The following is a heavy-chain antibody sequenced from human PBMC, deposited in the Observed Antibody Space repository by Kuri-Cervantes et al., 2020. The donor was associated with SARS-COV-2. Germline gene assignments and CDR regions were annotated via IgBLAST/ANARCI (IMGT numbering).Heavy chain of an antibody. CDR2: ISAYNGNT. CDR3: ARVRQVRGAVNWFDP. J-gene: IGHJ5*02. V-gene: IGHV1-18*01. CDR1: GYTFTSYG. Sequence: ASVKVSCKASGYTFTSYGISWVRQPPGQGHEGMGWISAYNGNTNYAQKLQGRVTMTTDTSTSTAYMELRSLRSDDTAVYYCARVRQVRGAVNWFDPWGQGTLVTVSS. D-gene: IGHD3-10*01.